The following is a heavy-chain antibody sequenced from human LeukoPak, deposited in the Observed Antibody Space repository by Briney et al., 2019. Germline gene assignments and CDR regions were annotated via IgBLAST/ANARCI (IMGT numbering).Heavy chain of an antibody. CDR2: IWYDGSDT. D-gene: IGHD6-19*01. CDR3: AKGSIAVAGKGAYFDY. J-gene: IGHJ4*02. V-gene: IGHV3-33*06. CDR1: GFTFSNYA. Sequence: GGSLRLSCAVSGFTFSNYAMHWVRQAPGTGLEWVALIWYDGSDTYYADSVKGRFTISRDNSKNTLYLQMNSLRAEDTAVYYCAKGSIAVAGKGAYFDYWGQGTLVTVSS.